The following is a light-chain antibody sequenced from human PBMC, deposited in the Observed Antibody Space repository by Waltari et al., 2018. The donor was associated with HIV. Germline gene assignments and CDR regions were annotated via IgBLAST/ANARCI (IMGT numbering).Light chain of an antibody. V-gene: IGKV1-33*01. Sequence: EIQMTQSPSSLSASVGDRVTITCQASQDIRNYLNWYQQKPGKVPKLLIYDASNFETGVPSRFSGSGSGTDFTFTISSLQPEDIATYYCQQYDNRPYTFGQGTKLEIK. CDR2: DAS. CDR3: QQYDNRPYT. CDR1: QDIRNY. J-gene: IGKJ2*01.